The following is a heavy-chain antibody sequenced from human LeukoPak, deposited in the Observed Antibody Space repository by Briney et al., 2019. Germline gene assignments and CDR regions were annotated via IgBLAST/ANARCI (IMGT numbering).Heavy chain of an antibody. CDR3: ARDTAYYYDSSGLGGFDY. CDR2: ISAYNANT. V-gene: IGHV1-18*01. J-gene: IGHJ4*02. Sequence: ASVKVSCKASGYTFTSYGISWVRQAPGQRLEWMGWISAYNANTNYAQKLHRRVTMTTYTSTSTAKMQLRSLRSDDTAVYYCARDTAYYYDSSGLGGFDYWGQGTLVTVSS. CDR1: GYTFTSYG. D-gene: IGHD3-22*01.